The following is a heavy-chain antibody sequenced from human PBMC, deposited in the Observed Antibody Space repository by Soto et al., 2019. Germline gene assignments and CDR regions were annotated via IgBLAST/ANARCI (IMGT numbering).Heavy chain of an antibody. CDR3: AKDQGDSSGYSNWFDP. J-gene: IGHJ5*02. V-gene: IGHV3-48*01. Sequence: PGGSLRLSCAASGFTFSSYSMNWVRQAPGKGLEWVSYISISSSTKYYADSVKGRFTISRDNSKNSLYLQMNSVRTEDTAVYYCAKDQGDSSGYSNWFDPWGQGTLVTV. CDR1: GFTFSSYS. D-gene: IGHD3-22*01. CDR2: ISISSSTK.